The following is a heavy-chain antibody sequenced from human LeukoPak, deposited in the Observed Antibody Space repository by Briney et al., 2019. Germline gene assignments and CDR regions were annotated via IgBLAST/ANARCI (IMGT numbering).Heavy chain of an antibody. Sequence: PSETLSLTCAVYGGSFSGYYWNWIRQPPGKGLEWIGEINHSGSTNYNPSLKSRVTISVDTSKNQFSLKLSSVTAADTAVYYCARVVATFDYWGQGTLVTVSS. V-gene: IGHV4-34*01. CDR2: INHSGST. CDR3: ARVVATFDY. J-gene: IGHJ4*02. CDR1: GGSFSGYY. D-gene: IGHD5-12*01.